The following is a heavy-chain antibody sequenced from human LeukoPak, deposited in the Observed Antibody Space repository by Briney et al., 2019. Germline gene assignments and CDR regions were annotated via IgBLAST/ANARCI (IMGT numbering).Heavy chain of an antibody. CDR2: LYYSGST. CDR1: GGSITWGDNY. CDR3: AKKCIGDCFPRDAFEI. D-gene: IGHD2-21*01. V-gene: IGHV4-30-4*01. J-gene: IGHJ3*02. Sequence: SQTLSLTCTVSGGSITWGDNYWGWFRQPPGKGLECIGYLYYSGSTYYNPSLKSRVTISVDTSKNQFSLKLSSVIAADTAVYYCAKKCIGDCFPRDAFEIWGKGTRVTVSS.